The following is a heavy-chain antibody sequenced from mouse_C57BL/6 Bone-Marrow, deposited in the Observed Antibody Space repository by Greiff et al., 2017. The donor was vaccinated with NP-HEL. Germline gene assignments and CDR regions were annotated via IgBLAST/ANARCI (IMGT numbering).Heavy chain of an antibody. CDR2: IHPNSGST. CDR3: TRGGGYYAWFAY. CDR1: GYTFTSYW. Sequence: QVQLQQPGAELVKPGASVKLSCKASGYTFTSYWMHWVKQRPGQGLEWIGMIHPNSGSTNYNEKFKSKATLTVDKSSSTAYMQLSSLTSEDSADYCGTRGGGYYAWFAYWGRGTLVTVSA. J-gene: IGHJ3*01. D-gene: IGHD2-3*01. V-gene: IGHV1-64*01.